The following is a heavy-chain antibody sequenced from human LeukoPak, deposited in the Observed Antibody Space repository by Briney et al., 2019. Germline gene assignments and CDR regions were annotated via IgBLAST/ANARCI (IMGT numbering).Heavy chain of an antibody. V-gene: IGHV3-7*01. J-gene: IGHJ4*02. Sequence: GGSLRLSCAASGFTFSSYWMSWVRQAPGKGLEWVANIKQGGSEKYYVDSVKGRFTISRDNAKNSLYLQMNSLRAEDTAVYYCARLPYDFWSGSLDYWGQGTLVTVSS. CDR3: ARLPYDFWSGSLDY. CDR1: GFTFSSYW. D-gene: IGHD3-3*01. CDR2: IKQGGSEK.